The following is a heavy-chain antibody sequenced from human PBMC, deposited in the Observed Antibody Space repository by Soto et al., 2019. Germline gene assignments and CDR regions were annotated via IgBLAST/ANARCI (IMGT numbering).Heavy chain of an antibody. D-gene: IGHD3-22*01. J-gene: IGHJ4*02. V-gene: IGHV3-30-3*01. CDR3: ASSTGTYYYDSSGPEVAYFDY. Sequence: QVQLVESGGGVVQPGRSLRLSCAASGFTFSSYAMHWVRQAPGKGLEWVAVIPYDGSNKYYADSVKGRFTISRDNSKNTLYLQMNSLRAEDTAVYYCASSTGTYYYDSSGPEVAYFDYWGQGTLVTVSS. CDR1: GFTFSSYA. CDR2: IPYDGSNK.